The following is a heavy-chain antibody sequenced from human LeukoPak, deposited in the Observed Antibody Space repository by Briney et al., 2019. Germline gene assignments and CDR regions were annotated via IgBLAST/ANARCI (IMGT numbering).Heavy chain of an antibody. CDR1: GYSFSGYY. V-gene: IGHV1-2*02. Sequence: GASVKVSCKASGYSFSGYYMRRVRQAPGQGLEWMGWINPNSGGTNYAQKFQDRVTMTRDTSINTAYMELSRLRSDDTAVYFCSRDAYSGDDRSIQFDYWGQGTLVTVSS. J-gene: IGHJ4*02. D-gene: IGHD5-12*01. CDR3: SRDAYSGDDRSIQFDY. CDR2: INPNSGGT.